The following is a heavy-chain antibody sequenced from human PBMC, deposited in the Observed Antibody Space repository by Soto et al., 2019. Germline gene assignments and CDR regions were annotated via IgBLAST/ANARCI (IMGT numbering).Heavy chain of an antibody. CDR1: GGSISSYY. J-gene: IGHJ4*02. D-gene: IGHD3-10*01. CDR2: MYNSGST. CDR3: ASMGDHYAAGSYPLDY. V-gene: IGHV4-4*08. Sequence: QVQLQESGPGLVKPSETLSLTCTVSGGSISSYYWTWIRQPPGKGLECIGFMYNSGSTHYNPSLKSRVTIFLDTPKNQFSLSLRSVSASDTIVDYCASMGDHYAAGSYPLDYWGQGTRVSVSS.